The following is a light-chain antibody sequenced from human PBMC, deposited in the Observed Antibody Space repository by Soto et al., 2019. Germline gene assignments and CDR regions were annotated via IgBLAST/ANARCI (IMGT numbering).Light chain of an antibody. CDR3: QQYHNWPPIT. V-gene: IGKV3D-15*01. CDR1: QSVSSN. CDR2: GAS. J-gene: IGKJ5*01. Sequence: EIVMTQSPATLSFSAGERATLSCSASQSVSSNLAWYQQKPGQAPRLLIYGASTRATGIPARFSGSGSGTEFTLTISNLQSEDFAVYFCQQYHNWPPITFGQGTRLEI.